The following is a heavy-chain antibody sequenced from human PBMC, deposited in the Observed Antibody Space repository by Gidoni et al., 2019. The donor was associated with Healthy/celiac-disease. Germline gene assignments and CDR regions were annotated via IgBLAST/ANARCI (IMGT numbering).Heavy chain of an antibody. Sequence: QVQLVQSGAEVKKPGASVKVSCKASGYTFTSYAMHWVRQAPGQRLEWMGWINAGNGNTKYSQKFQGRVTITRDTSASTAYMELSSLRSEDTAVYYCARDYYDSSGYYVSMDVWGQGTTVTVSS. CDR1: GYTFTSYA. J-gene: IGHJ6*02. V-gene: IGHV1-3*01. CDR3: ARDYYDSSGYYVSMDV. D-gene: IGHD3-22*01. CDR2: INAGNGNT.